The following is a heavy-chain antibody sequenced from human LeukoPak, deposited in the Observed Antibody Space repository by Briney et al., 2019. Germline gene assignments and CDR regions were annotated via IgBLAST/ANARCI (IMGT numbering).Heavy chain of an antibody. D-gene: IGHD4-17*01. Sequence: GGSLRLSCAASGFTFSSYGMHWVRQAPGKGLEWVAVISYDGSNKYYADSVKGRFTISRDNSKNTLYLQMNSLRAEDTAMYYCARDRGVRGHDYGDEQSGPFDCWGQGTLVTVSS. V-gene: IGHV3-30*03. J-gene: IGHJ4*02. CDR1: GFTFSSYG. CDR2: ISYDGSNK. CDR3: ARDRGVRGHDYGDEQSGPFDC.